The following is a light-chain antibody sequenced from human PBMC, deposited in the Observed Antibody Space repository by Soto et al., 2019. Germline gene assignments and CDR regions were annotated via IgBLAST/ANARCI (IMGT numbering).Light chain of an antibody. CDR3: YSTDSSGNQRV. CDR1: ALPQKY. Sequence: SYELAQPPSVSVSPGQTARITCSGDALPQKYACWYQQKSGQAHVLVIYDDNKRPSGIPERFSGSSSGTVATLTISGAQVEDEAEYHCYSTDSSGNQRVFGGGTKLTVL. V-gene: IGLV3-10*01. CDR2: DDN. J-gene: IGLJ3*02.